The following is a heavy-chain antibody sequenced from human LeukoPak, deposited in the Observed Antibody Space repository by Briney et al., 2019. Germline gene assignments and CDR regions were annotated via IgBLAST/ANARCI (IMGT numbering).Heavy chain of an antibody. D-gene: IGHD6-13*01. CDR2: ISAYNGNT. J-gene: IGHJ4*02. CDR3: ARDRWAPRTLAAAGSNFDY. CDR1: GYTFTSYG. V-gene: IGHV1-18*01. Sequence: ASVKVSCKASGYTFTSYGISWVRQAPGQGLEWMGWISAYNGNTNYAQKLQGRVTMTTDTSTSTAYMELRSLRSDDTAVYYCARDRWAPRTLAAAGSNFDYWGQGTLVTVSS.